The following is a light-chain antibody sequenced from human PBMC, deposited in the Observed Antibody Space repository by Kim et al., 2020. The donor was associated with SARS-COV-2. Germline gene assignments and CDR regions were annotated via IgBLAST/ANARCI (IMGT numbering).Light chain of an antibody. J-gene: IGKJ4*02. CDR3: QQYDDHPRT. V-gene: IGKV1-33*01. Sequence: ASIGNRVTINWRASHDINNFLNGYQQKPGKAPRLLIYTASILETGVPSRFSGTGSGTDFTFTITIMQPEDVATYYCQQYDDHPRTFGGGTKVDIK. CDR1: HDINNF. CDR2: TAS.